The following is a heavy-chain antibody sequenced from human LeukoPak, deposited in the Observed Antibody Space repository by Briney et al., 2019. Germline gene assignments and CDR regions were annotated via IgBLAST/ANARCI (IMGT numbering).Heavy chain of an antibody. D-gene: IGHD3-3*01. CDR2: IYTSGRT. V-gene: IGHV4-61*02. J-gene: IGHJ4*02. CDR1: GGSISSGSYY. CDR3: ARAEGYDFWSGYFRFGSFDY. Sequence: SETLSLTCTVSGGSISSGSYYWSWIRQPAGKELEWIGRIYTSGRTNYNPSLKSRVTISVDTSKNQFSLKLSSVTAADTAVYYCARAEGYDFWSGYFRFGSFDYWGQGTLVTVSS.